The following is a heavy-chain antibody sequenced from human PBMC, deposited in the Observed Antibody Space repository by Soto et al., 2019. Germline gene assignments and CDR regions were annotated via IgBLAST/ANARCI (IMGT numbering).Heavy chain of an antibody. CDR2: ISSSGSTI. V-gene: IGHV3-48*03. J-gene: IGHJ4*02. D-gene: IGHD3-3*01. CDR3: ARGVTIFGVVIWGGYFDY. CDR1: GFTFSSYE. Sequence: EVQLVESGGGLVQPGGSLRLSCAASGFTFSSYEMNWVRQAPGKGMEWVSYISSSGSTIYYADSVTGRFTISRDNAKNALYLQINRLRAENTAVYYCARGVTIFGVVIWGGYFDYWGQGTLVTVSS.